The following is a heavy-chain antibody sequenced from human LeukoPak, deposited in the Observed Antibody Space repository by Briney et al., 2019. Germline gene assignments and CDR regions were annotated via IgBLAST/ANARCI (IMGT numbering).Heavy chain of an antibody. CDR2: IFRTGNT. CDR1: GGSISSSNW. Sequence: TSETLSLTCAVSGGSISSSNWWSWVRQPPGKGLEWIGEIFRTGNTNYNPPLKSRVTISVDKSKNQFSLKPSSVTAADTAVYYCARDSLSPFDYWGQGTLVTVSS. J-gene: IGHJ4*02. V-gene: IGHV4-4*02. CDR3: ARDSLSPFDY.